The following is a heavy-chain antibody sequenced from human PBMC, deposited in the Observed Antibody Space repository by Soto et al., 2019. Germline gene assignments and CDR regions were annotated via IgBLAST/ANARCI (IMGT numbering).Heavy chain of an antibody. J-gene: IGHJ5*02. CDR3: ASPYNGSGSYYHNWLDP. D-gene: IGHD3-10*01. Sequence: GASVKVSCKSSGSNFTSYDIDWVRQATGQGLEWMAWMNPNSGNTGYAQKFQGRVSVTRNTSISTAYMELRSMRCEDTAVYYCASPYNGSGSYYHNWLDPWGQGTLVTVSS. V-gene: IGHV1-8*01. CDR2: MNPNSGNT. CDR1: GSNFTSYD.